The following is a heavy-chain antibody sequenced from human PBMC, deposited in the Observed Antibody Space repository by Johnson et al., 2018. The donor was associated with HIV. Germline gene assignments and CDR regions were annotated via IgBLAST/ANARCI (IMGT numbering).Heavy chain of an antibody. CDR1: GFTFSDHY. V-gene: IGHV3-11*04. CDR3: ARRRHGGIQPSDAFDV. D-gene: IGHD3-16*01. CDR2: ISGRGSII. Sequence: QVLLVESVGGLVKPGGSLKLSCAVSGFTFSDHYMSWIRQTPGKGLQWVSYISGRGSIIYSTASVQGRFTISRYNVKNSLYLQMDSLKPEDTAVYYCARRRHGGIQPSDAFDVWGQGTMVTVSS. J-gene: IGHJ3*01.